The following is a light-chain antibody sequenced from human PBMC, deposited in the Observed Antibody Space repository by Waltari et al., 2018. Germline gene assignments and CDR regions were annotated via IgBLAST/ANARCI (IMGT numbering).Light chain of an antibody. V-gene: IGKV2-40*01. CDR1: QSLLDSEDGNTY. Sequence: DIVMTQTPLSLPVTLGEPASISCRSSQSLLDSEDGNTYLEWYLQKPGQSPQLLIYEVSNRASGVPDRFSGSGSDTDFTLKISRVEAEDVGVYDCMQALEFPPTFGGGTKVEIK. J-gene: IGKJ4*01. CDR3: MQALEFPPT. CDR2: EVS.